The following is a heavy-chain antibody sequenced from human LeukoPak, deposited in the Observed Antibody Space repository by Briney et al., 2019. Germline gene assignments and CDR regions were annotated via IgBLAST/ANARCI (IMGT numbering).Heavy chain of an antibody. CDR2: IYSSGST. CDR1: GDSMSSGYS. D-gene: IGHD5-18*01. J-gene: IGHJ4*02. Sequence: KTSETLSLTCAVSGDSMSSGYSWDWIRQSPGKGLEWLGNIYSSGSTYYNPSLKSRVTISVDTSKNQFSLKLSSVTAADTAVYYCARVVRDTAMVTPNFDYWGQGTLVTVSS. CDR3: ARVVRDTAMVTPNFDY. V-gene: IGHV4-38-2*01.